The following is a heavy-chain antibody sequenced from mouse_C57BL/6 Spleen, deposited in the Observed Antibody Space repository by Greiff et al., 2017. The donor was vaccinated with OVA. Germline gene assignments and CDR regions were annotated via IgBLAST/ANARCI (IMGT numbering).Heavy chain of an antibody. CDR2: ISSGSSTI. J-gene: IGHJ2*01. V-gene: IGHV5-17*01. Sequence: EVHLVESGGGLVKPGGSLKLSCAASGFTFSDYGMHWVRQAPEKGLEWVAYISSGSSTIYYADTVKGRFTISRDNAKNTLFLQMTSLRSEDTAMYYCARGDYCPYYFDYWGQGTTLTVSS. D-gene: IGHD1-1*01. CDR3: ARGDYCPYYFDY. CDR1: GFTFSDYG.